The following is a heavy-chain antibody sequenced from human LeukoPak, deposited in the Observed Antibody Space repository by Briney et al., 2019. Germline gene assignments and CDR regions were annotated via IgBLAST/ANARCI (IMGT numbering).Heavy chain of an antibody. CDR3: ARGLTNYYGSGSYFAPFDY. CDR2: INHSGST. D-gene: IGHD3-10*01. V-gene: IGHV4-34*01. J-gene: IGHJ4*02. CDR1: GGSFSGYY. Sequence: KPSETLSLTCAVYGGSFSGYYWSWIRQPPGKGLEWIGEINHSGSTNYHPSLKSRVTISVDTSKKQFSLKLRSVNAADTAVYYCARGLTNYYGSGSYFAPFDYWGQGTLVTVSS.